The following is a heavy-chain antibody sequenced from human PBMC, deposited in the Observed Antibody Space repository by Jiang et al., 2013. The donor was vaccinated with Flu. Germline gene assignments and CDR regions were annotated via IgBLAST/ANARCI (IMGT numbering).Heavy chain of an antibody. CDR1: GASINYYY. J-gene: IGHJ4*02. Sequence: GLVKPSETLSLTCTVSGASINYYYWSWIRQPPGKRLEWIGYIYYDGSTNYNPSLRSRVTISIDSSKNQFSLKLSSVTAADTAVYYCAREAGRDGYRNRPFDYWGQGTLVTVSS. CDR3: AREAGRDGYRNRPFDY. CDR2: IYYDGST. D-gene: IGHD5-24*01. V-gene: IGHV4-59*01.